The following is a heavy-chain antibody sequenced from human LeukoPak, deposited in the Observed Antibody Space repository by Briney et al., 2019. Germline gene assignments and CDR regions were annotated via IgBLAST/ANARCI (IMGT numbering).Heavy chain of an antibody. D-gene: IGHD6-6*01. Sequence: PGGSLRLSXAASGFTVSSNYMSWIRQAPGKGLEWVSVIYSGGGTYYAGSVKGRFTISRDNSKNTLYLQMNSLRAEDTAVYYCARDDGSSPYDYWGQGTLVTVSS. CDR1: GFTVSSNY. V-gene: IGHV3-66*02. CDR3: ARDDGSSPYDY. CDR2: IYSGGGT. J-gene: IGHJ4*02.